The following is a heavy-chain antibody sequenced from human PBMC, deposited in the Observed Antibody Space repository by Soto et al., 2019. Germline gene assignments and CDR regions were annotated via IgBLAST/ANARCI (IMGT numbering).Heavy chain of an antibody. D-gene: IGHD5-18*01. CDR3: AGHTAMVPGDF. V-gene: IGHV1-8*01. Sequence: QVQLVQSGAEVTKPGASVKVSCKASGYTFTSYDINWVRQATGQRPEWMGWMNPNSGNAGYAEKFQGRVTMTRDTSISTAYMELSGLTSDDTAVYYCAGHTAMVPGDFWGQGTLVTVS. CDR1: GYTFTSYD. CDR2: MNPNSGNA. J-gene: IGHJ4*02.